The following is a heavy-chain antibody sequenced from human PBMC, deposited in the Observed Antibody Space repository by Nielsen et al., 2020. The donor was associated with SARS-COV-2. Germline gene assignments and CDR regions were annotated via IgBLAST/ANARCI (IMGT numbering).Heavy chain of an antibody. V-gene: IGHV3-23*01. CDR1: GFTFSSYA. Sequence: GESLKIFCAASGFTFSSYAMSWVRQAPGKGLEWVSAISGSGGSTYYADSVKGRFTISRDNSKNTLYLQMNSLRAEDTAVYYCAKVPTSIAARTHFDYWGQGTLVTVSS. J-gene: IGHJ4*02. CDR2: ISGSGGST. CDR3: AKVPTSIAARTHFDY. D-gene: IGHD6-6*01.